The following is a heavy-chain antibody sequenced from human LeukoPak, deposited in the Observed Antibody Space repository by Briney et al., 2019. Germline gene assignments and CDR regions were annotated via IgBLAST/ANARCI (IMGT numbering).Heavy chain of an antibody. Sequence: GGSLRLSCAASGFVFSDSAVHWVRQTSGTGLEWIGLIRGKAKNYATAYAASVRDRFSVSRDDSKNTAYLEMNSLKTEDTAVYYCTSPAPDFDFWSGYYSCWGPGTLVTASS. V-gene: IGHV3-73*01. CDR2: IRGKAKNYAT. D-gene: IGHD3-3*01. CDR3: TSPAPDFDFWSGYYSC. CDR1: GFVFSDSA. J-gene: IGHJ4*02.